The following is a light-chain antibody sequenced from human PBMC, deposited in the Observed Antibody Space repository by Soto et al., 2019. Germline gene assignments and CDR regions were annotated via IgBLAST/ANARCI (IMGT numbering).Light chain of an antibody. Sequence: IQLTQSPSSLSASVGDRVTITCRASQDIAIYLAWYQQKPGEAPKLLMYAASSLQSGVPSRFSGSGSGTDFTLTLSSLQPEDFSTYDCQHADSFHLITFGQGTRLEIK. J-gene: IGKJ5*01. CDR2: AAS. V-gene: IGKV1-12*01. CDR3: QHADSFHLIT. CDR1: QDIAIY.